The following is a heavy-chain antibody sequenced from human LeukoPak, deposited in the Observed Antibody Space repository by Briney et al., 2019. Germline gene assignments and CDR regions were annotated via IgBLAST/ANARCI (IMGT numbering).Heavy chain of an antibody. CDR1: GGTFSSYA. V-gene: IGHV1-69*05. CDR3: AGRGGYYYDSSGYFQ. Sequence: SVKVSCKASGGTFSSYAISWVRQAPGQGLEWMGGIIPIFGTADYAQKFQGRVTITTDESTSTAYMELSSLRSEDTAAYYCAGRGGYYYDSSGYFQWGQGTLVTVSS. D-gene: IGHD3-22*01. CDR2: IIPIFGTA. J-gene: IGHJ4*02.